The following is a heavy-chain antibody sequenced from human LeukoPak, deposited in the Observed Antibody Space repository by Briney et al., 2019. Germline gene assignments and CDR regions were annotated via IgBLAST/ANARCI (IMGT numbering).Heavy chain of an antibody. CDR2: IIPIFGTA. Sequence: ASVKVSCKASGGTFSSYAISWVRQAPGQGLEWMGGIIPIFGTADYAQKFQGRVTITADESTSTAYMELSSLRSEDTAVYYCARSRYYYYYMDVWGKGTTVTVSS. CDR1: GGTFSSYA. CDR3: ARSRYYYYYMDV. V-gene: IGHV1-69*13. J-gene: IGHJ6*03.